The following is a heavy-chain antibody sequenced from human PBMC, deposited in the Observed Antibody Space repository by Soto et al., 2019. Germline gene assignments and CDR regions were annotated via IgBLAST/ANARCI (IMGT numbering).Heavy chain of an antibody. J-gene: IGHJ2*01. CDR2: IYYSGIT. CDR3: ARRSGNSGFWYFDL. CDR1: GGSVSSGIYY. V-gene: IGHV4-61*01. D-gene: IGHD3-3*01. Sequence: PSETLSLTCTVSGGSVSSGIYYWSWIRHPPGKGLEWIGYIYYSGITNYNPSLKSRVTISIDTSKNQFSLKLSSVTAADTAVYYCARRSGNSGFWYFDLWGRGTLVTVSS.